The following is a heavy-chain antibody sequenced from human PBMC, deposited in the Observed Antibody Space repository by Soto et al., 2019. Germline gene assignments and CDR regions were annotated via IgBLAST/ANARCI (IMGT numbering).Heavy chain of an antibody. CDR3: AREVKRYALVAPSDYDAFDI. D-gene: IGHD2-15*01. V-gene: IGHV1-18*01. J-gene: IGHJ3*02. CDR2: ISAHNGNT. Sequence: ASVKVSCKASGYTFTSYGISWVRQAPGQGLEWMGWISAHNGNTNYAQKLQGRVTMTTDTSTSIAYMELRSLRSDDTAVYYCAREVKRYALVAPSDYDAFDIWGQGTMVTV. CDR1: GYTFTSYG.